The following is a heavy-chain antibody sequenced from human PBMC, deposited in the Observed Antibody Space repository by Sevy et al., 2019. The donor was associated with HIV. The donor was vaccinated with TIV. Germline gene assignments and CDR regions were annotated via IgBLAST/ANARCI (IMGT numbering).Heavy chain of an antibody. J-gene: IGHJ3*02. V-gene: IGHV3-23*01. CDR2: IYGSRGVT. Sequence: GGSLRLSCAASGFTFSSYWMSWVRQAPGKGLEWVSTIYGSRGVTYYADYVKGRFTISRDNSKNTLYLQMNSLRTEDTAVYFCAGGRYDSSGSFDAFDIWVQGTMVTVSS. CDR3: AGGRYDSSGSFDAFDI. CDR1: GFTFSSYW. D-gene: IGHD3-22*01.